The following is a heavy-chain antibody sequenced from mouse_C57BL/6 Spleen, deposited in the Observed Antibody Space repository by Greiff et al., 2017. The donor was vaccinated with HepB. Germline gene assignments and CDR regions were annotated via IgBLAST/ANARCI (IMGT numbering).Heavy chain of an antibody. CDR1: GYTFTSYG. J-gene: IGHJ2*01. CDR3: ASHSNFYFDY. D-gene: IGHD2-5*01. Sequence: VQLKESGAELARPGASVKLSCKASGYTFTSYGISWVKQRTGQGLEWIGEIYPRSGNTYYNEKFKGKATLTADKSSSTAYMELRSLTSEDSAVYFCASHSNFYFDYWGQGTTLTVSS. CDR2: IYPRSGNT. V-gene: IGHV1-81*01.